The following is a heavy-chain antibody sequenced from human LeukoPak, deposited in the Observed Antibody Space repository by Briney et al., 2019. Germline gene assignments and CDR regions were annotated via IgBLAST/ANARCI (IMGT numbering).Heavy chain of an antibody. CDR3: ARTVRDCYGSGTPKD. CDR1: GGSISSGSYY. J-gene: IGHJ4*02. CDR2: IYTSGST. V-gene: IGHV4-61*02. D-gene: IGHD3-10*01. Sequence: SQTLSLTCTVSGGSISSGSYYWSWIRQPAGKGLEWIGRIYTSGSTNYNPSLKSRVTISVDTSKNHFSLKLSSVTAADTAVYYCARTVRDCYGSGTPKDWGQGTLVTVSS.